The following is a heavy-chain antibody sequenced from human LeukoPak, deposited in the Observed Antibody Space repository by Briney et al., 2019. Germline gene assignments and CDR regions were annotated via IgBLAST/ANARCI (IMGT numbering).Heavy chain of an antibody. Sequence: PGGSLRLSCTVSGFTVSSNSMSWVRQAPGRGLEWVSFIYSGTIHYSDSVKGRFTISRDNSKNTLYLQMNSLRAEDTAVYYCAKARGFSGRNDMDVWGKGTTVTVSS. CDR1: GFTVSSNS. CDR3: AKARGFSGRNDMDV. V-gene: IGHV3-66*03. J-gene: IGHJ6*03. D-gene: IGHD1-26*01. CDR2: IYSGTI.